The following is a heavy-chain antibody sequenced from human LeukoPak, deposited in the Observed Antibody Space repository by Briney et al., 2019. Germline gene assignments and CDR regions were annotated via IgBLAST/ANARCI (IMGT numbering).Heavy chain of an antibody. J-gene: IGHJ5*02. CDR2: ISSSSSSI. CDR1: RSTFSSYS. D-gene: IGHD6-6*01. V-gene: IGHV3-48*01. Sequence: GGSLRLSCAASRSTFSSYSMNWVRQAPGKGLEWVSYISSSSSSIYYADSVKGRFTISRDNAKNSLYLQMNSLRAEDTAVYYCVRQLVSWGQGTLVTVSS. CDR3: VRQLVS.